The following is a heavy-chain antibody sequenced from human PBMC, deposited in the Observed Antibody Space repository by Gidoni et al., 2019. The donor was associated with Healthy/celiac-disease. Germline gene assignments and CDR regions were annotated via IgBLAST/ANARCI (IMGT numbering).Heavy chain of an antibody. V-gene: IGHV2-5*01. CDR2: IYWNDDK. Sequence: QITLKESGPTLVKPTQTLTLTCTFSGFSLRTSGVGVGWIRQPPGKALEWLALIYWNDDKRYSPSLKSRLTITKDTSKNQVVLTMTNMDPVDTATYYCAHRNWAVVTANYGMDVWGQGTTVTVSS. D-gene: IGHD2-21*02. J-gene: IGHJ6*02. CDR3: AHRNWAVVTANYGMDV. CDR1: GFSLRTSGVG.